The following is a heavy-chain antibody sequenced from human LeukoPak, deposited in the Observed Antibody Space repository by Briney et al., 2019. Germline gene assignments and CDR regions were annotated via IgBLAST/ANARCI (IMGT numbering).Heavy chain of an antibody. V-gene: IGHV3-21*01. J-gene: IGHJ4*02. Sequence: GGSLRLSCAASGFTFSSYSMNWVRQAPGKGLEWVSSIGSSSSYIYYADSVKGRFTISRDNAKNSLYLQMNSLRAEDTAVYYCARVGWNNGSYWGQGTLVTVSS. D-gene: IGHD1/OR15-1a*01. CDR1: GFTFSSYS. CDR3: ARVGWNNGSY. CDR2: IGSSSSYI.